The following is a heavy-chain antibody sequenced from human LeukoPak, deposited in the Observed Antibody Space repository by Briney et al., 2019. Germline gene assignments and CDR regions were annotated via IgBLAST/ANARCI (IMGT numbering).Heavy chain of an antibody. J-gene: IGHJ3*02. D-gene: IGHD3-10*01. CDR2: ISAYNGNT. Sequence: GASVKVSCKASGYTFTSYGISWVRQAPGQGLEWMGWISAYNGNTNYAQKLQGRVTMTTDTSTSTAYMELRSLRSDDTAVYYCAREARLLWFGEYGAFDIWGQGTMVTVSS. CDR3: AREARLLWFGEYGAFDI. CDR1: GYTFTSYG. V-gene: IGHV1-18*01.